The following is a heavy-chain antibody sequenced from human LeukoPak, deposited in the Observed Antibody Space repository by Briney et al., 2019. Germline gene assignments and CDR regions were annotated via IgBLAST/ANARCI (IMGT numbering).Heavy chain of an antibody. CDR3: ARVSLQLWLLGAFDI. CDR2: IIPIFGTA. J-gene: IGHJ3*02. V-gene: IGHV1-69*13. Sequence: ASVKVSCKASGGTLSSYAISWVRQAPGQGLEWMGGIIPIFGTANYAQKFQGRVTITADESTSTAYMELSSLRSEDTAVYYCARVSLQLWLLGAFDIWGQGTMVTVSS. CDR1: GGTLSSYA. D-gene: IGHD5-18*01.